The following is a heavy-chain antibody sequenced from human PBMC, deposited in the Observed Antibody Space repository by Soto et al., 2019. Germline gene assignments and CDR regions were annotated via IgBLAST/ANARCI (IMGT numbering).Heavy chain of an antibody. CDR3: ARPTVEYSSSRGYYYYGMDV. Sequence: KTSETLSLTCTVSGGSISSSSYYWGWIRQPPGKGLEWIGSIYYSGSTYYNPSLKSRVTISVDTSKNQFSLKLSSVTAADTAVYYCARPTVEYSSSRGYYYYGMDVWGQGTTVTVSS. V-gene: IGHV4-39*01. D-gene: IGHD6-6*01. CDR1: GGSISSSSYY. CDR2: IYYSGST. J-gene: IGHJ6*02.